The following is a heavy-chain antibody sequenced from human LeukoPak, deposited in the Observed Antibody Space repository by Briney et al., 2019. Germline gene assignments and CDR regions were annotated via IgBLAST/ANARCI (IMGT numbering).Heavy chain of an antibody. CDR1: GFTFSGYG. D-gene: IGHD3-22*01. Sequence: GESLRLSCAASGFTFSGYGMHWVRQAPGKGLEWVAFIRYDGTTKYYADSVKGRFTISRDDSKNTLYLQMNSLRAEDTAVYYCAREEYYYDSRPMDVWGKGTTVTVSS. V-gene: IGHV3-30*02. CDR3: AREEYYYDSRPMDV. J-gene: IGHJ6*03. CDR2: IRYDGTTK.